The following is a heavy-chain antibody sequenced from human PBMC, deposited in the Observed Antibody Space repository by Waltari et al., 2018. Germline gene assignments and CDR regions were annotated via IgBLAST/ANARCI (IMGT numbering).Heavy chain of an antibody. V-gene: IGHV1-2*02. CDR3: ARDLEYSSSRANEGN. Sequence: QVQLVQSGAEVKKPGASVKVSCKASGYTFTGYYMPWVRQAPGQGLEWMGWINPNSGGTNYAQKFQGRVTMTRDTSISTAYMELSRLRSDDTAVYYCARDLEYSSSRANEGNWGQGTLVTVSS. CDR2: INPNSGGT. J-gene: IGHJ4*02. CDR1: GYTFTGYY. D-gene: IGHD6-6*01.